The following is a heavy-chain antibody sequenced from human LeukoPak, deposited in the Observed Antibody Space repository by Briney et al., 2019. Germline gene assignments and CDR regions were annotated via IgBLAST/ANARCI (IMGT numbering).Heavy chain of an antibody. V-gene: IGHV4-59*01. CDR1: GGSITSYY. D-gene: IGHD3-9*01. J-gene: IGHJ2*01. Sequence: SETLSLTCSVSGGSITSYYWNWIRQPPGKGLEWIGYIFYSGSTSYNPSLRSRVTMSVDTSNNQFSLKLSSVTAADTAVYYCATNYDLLTALWYFDLWGRGTLVTVSS. CDR2: IFYSGST. CDR3: ATNYDLLTALWYFDL.